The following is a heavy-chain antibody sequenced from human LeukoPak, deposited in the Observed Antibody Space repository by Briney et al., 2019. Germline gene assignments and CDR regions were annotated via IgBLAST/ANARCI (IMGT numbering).Heavy chain of an antibody. CDR1: GFTFSSDA. V-gene: IGHV3-23*01. D-gene: IGHD6-6*01. CDR2: ISGSGGSI. CDR3: AKALLTYSRSSDY. J-gene: IGHJ4*02. Sequence: PGGSLRLSCAASGFTFSSDAMSWVRQAPGQGLEWVSAISGSGGSIYYADSVKGRFTISRDNSKNTLYLQMNSLRAEDTAVYYCAKALLTYSRSSDYWGQGTLVTVSS.